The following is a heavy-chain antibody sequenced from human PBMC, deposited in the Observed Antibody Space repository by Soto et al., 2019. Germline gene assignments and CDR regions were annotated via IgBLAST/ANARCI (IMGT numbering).Heavy chain of an antibody. D-gene: IGHD3-22*01. CDR3: ARWLEVLTTSDT. Sequence: GGSLRLSCAASGFNFSDYYMTWIRQAPGKGLEWISYISSSSRDTEYADSVKGRFMISRDNAKRSMSLQMNSLRVEDTAVYYCARWLEVLTTSDTWGQGILVTVSS. V-gene: IGHV3-11*06. CDR1: GFNFSDYY. J-gene: IGHJ4*02. CDR2: ISSSSRDT.